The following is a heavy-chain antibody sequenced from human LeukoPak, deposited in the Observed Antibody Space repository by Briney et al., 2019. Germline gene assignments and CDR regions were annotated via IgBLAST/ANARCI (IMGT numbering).Heavy chain of an antibody. CDR2: INPNSGGT. V-gene: IGHV1-2*02. J-gene: IGHJ6*03. D-gene: IGHD2-2*01. CDR3: ARGYCSSTSCYDYYYYYMDV. CDR1: GYTFTGYY. Sequence: ASVKVSCKASGYTFTGYYMHWVRQAPGQGLVWMGWINPNSGGTNYAQKFQGRVTMTRDTSISTAYMELSRLRSDDTAVYYCARGYCSSTSCYDYYYYYMDVWGKGTTVTISS.